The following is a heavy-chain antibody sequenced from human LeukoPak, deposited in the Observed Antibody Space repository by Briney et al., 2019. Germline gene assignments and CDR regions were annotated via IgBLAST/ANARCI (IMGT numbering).Heavy chain of an antibody. V-gene: IGHV3-23*01. Sequence: GGSLRLSCAASGFTFSSYAMSWVRQPPGKGLEWVSVISGIGGSTYYADSVKGRFTISRDNSKNTLYLQMNSLRAEDTAVYYCAINHYDSKRLLLLGWFDPWGQGTLVTVSS. CDR1: GFTFSSYA. D-gene: IGHD3-22*01. CDR3: AINHYDSKRLLLLGWFDP. CDR2: ISGIGGST. J-gene: IGHJ5*02.